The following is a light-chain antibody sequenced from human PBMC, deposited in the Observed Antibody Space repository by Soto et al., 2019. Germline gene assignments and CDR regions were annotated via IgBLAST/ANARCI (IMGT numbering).Light chain of an antibody. CDR3: QQYNGT. V-gene: IGKV1-5*03. Sequence: IRMTQSPSSLSASPGDRVTVTCRASQSIGNWLAWYQRKPGKAPNLLIYKASTLESGAPSRFSGSGSGTEFIFTISSLQPDDSATYYCQQYNGTFGQGTKVDIK. CDR1: QSIGNW. CDR2: KAS. J-gene: IGKJ1*01.